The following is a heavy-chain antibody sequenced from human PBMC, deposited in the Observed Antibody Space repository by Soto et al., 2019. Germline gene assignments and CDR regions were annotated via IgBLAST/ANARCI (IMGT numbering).Heavy chain of an antibody. CDR3: ARDRSKSSGFDY. D-gene: IGHD6-19*01. CDR1: GGSISSYY. J-gene: IGHJ4*02. V-gene: IGHV4-59*01. CDR2: IYYSGST. Sequence: LSLTCTVSGGSISSYYWSWIRQPPGKGLEWIGYIYYSGSTNYNPSLKSRVTISVDTSKNQFSLKLSSVTAADTAVYYCARDRSKSSGFDYWGQGTLVTVSS.